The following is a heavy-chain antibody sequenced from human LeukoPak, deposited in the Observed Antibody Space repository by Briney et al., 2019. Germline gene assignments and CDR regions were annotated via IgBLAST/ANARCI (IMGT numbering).Heavy chain of an antibody. D-gene: IGHD3-3*01. V-gene: IGHV4-34*01. Sequence: PSETLSLTCAVYGGSFSGYYWSWIRQPPGKGLEWIGEINHSGSTNYNPSLKSRVTISVDTSKNQFSLKLSSVTAADTAVYYCATSKGGYDFWSGYYTGYYWGQGTLVTVSS. CDR1: GGSFSGYY. CDR2: INHSGST. CDR3: ATSKGGYDFWSGYYTGYY. J-gene: IGHJ4*02.